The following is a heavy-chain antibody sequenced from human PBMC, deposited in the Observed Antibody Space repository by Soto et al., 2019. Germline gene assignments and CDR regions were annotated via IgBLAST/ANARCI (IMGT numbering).Heavy chain of an antibody. J-gene: IGHJ4*02. CDR2: ISYDGSNK. V-gene: IGHV3-30*03. D-gene: IGHD3-16*01. CDR1: GFTFRNNG. CDR3: AGGWRWGDY. Sequence: QVQVVESGGGVVQPGRSLRLSCAASGFTFRNNGMQRVRQAPGKGLEWVAVISYDGSNKYYADSVKGRFTISRDNSKNMVYLQMNSLRNEDTAVYYCAGGWRWGDYWGQGTLVTVSS.